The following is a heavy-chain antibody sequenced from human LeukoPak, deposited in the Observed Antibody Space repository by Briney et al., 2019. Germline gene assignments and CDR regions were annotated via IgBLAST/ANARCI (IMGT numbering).Heavy chain of an antibody. D-gene: IGHD4-17*01. CDR1: GYRFNNFW. J-gene: IGHJ3*02. CDR3: ASSTASMTTVLSGAFDI. Sequence: GESLKISCKGSGYRFNNFWIGWVLQMPGKGLEWMVIIYPGDSDTRYSPSFQGQVTISADKSISTAYLQWSSLKASDTAMYYCASSTASMTTVLSGAFDIWGQGTMVTVSS. CDR2: IYPGDSDT. V-gene: IGHV5-51*01.